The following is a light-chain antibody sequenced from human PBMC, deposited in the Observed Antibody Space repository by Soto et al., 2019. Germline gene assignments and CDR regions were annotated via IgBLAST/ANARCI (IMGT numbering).Light chain of an antibody. CDR1: QDIIRY. J-gene: IGKJ5*01. CDR3: QQYNSYSSIT. Sequence: DIQMTQSTAALSASVGDRVTISCQASQDIIRYLNWYQHQPGRAPPLLINYVSSLETGVPSRFSGSGSWTEFTLTIISLLPDDFAPYYCQQYNSYSSITFGQGTRLEI. CDR2: YVS. V-gene: IGKV1-5*01.